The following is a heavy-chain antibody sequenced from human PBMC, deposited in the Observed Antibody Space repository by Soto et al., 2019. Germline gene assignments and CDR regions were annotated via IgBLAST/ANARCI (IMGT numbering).Heavy chain of an antibody. D-gene: IGHD5-12*01. CDR3: AKSGYDPCLDY. CDR2: ISYDGSNK. J-gene: IGHJ4*02. CDR1: GFTFSRYG. Sequence: QVQLVESGGGVVQPGRSLRLSCAASGFTFSRYGMHWVRQAPGKGLEWVAVISYDGSNKDYADSVKGRFTISRDNSKNTLYLQMNSLRAEDTAVYYCAKSGYDPCLDYWGQGTLVTVSS. V-gene: IGHV3-30*18.